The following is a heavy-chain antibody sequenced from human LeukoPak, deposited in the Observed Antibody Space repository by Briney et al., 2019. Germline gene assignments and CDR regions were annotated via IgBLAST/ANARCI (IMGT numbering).Heavy chain of an antibody. CDR1: GFTFSSYA. CDR2: ISGSGGST. Sequence: GGSLRLSCAASGFTFSSYAMSWVRQAPGKGLEWVSAISGSGGSTYYAASEKGRITISRANSKNTLYLQMNSLRAEDTAVYYCAKGGATRVHAFDIWGQGTMVAVSS. V-gene: IGHV3-23*01. D-gene: IGHD1-26*01. J-gene: IGHJ3*02. CDR3: AKGGATRVHAFDI.